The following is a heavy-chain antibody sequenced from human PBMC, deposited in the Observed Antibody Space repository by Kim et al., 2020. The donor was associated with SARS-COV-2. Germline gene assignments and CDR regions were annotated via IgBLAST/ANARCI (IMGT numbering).Heavy chain of an antibody. CDR3: AKAGSGWSIYYYGMDV. CDR2: ISWDSGSI. Sequence: GGSLRLSCAASGFTFDDYAMNWVRQAPGKGLEWVSGISWDSGSIGYADSVKGRFTISRDKAKNSLYLQMNSLRTDDTALYYCAKAGSGWSIYYYGMDVWGQGTTVTVSS. V-gene: IGHV3-9*01. D-gene: IGHD6-19*01. CDR1: GFTFDDYA. J-gene: IGHJ6*02.